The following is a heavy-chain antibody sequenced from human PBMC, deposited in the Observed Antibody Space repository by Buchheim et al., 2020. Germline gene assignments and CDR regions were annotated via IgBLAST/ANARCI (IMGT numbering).Heavy chain of an antibody. CDR1: GGSISSGSYY. J-gene: IGHJ4*02. Sequence: QVQLQESGPGLVKPSQTLSLTCTVSGGSISSGSYYWSWIRQPAGKGLEWIGRIYTSGSTNYNPSLKSRVTISVDTSKNQFSLKLSSVTAADTAVYYCARGGSAYGDNPLRQMNPGGFDYWGQGTL. D-gene: IGHD4-17*01. V-gene: IGHV4-61*02. CDR2: IYTSGST. CDR3: ARGGSAYGDNPLRQMNPGGFDY.